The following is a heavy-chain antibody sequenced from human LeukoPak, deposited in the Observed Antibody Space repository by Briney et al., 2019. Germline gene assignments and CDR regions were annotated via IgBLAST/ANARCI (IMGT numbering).Heavy chain of an antibody. V-gene: IGHV3-53*01. J-gene: IGHJ4*02. CDR2: IYNGGST. Sequence: GGSLRLSCAASGFTVSSNYMSWVRQAPGKGLEWVSVIYNGGSTYYADSVKGRFTISRDNSKNTLYLQMNSLRAEDTAVYYCASAEYSSSSAGDYWGQGTLVTVSS. CDR3: ASAEYSSSSAGDY. D-gene: IGHD6-6*01. CDR1: GFTVSSNY.